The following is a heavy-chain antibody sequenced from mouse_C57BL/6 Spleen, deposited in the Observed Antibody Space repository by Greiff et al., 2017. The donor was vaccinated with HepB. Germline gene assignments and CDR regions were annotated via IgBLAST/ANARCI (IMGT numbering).Heavy chain of an antibody. CDR2: IYPRSGNT. CDR3: ARDYGTFFDY. V-gene: IGHV1-81*01. Sequence: VKVVESGAELARPGASVKLSCKASGYTFTSYGISWVKQRTGQGLEWIGEIYPRSGNTYYNEKVKGKATLTADKSSSTAYMELRSLTSEDSAVYFCARDYGTFFDYWGQGTTLTVSS. CDR1: GYTFTSYG. J-gene: IGHJ2*01. D-gene: IGHD1-1*01.